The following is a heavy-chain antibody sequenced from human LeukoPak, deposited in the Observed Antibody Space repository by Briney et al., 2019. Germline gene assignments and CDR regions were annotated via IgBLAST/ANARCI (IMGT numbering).Heavy chain of an antibody. CDR1: GFAFDDYA. Sequence: GRSLRLSCAASGFAFDDYAMHWVRQAPGKGLEWVSGISWNSGSIGYADSVKGRFTISRDNAKNSLYLQINSLRAEDTALYYCAKAPISNIVVVFDYWGQGTLVTVSS. J-gene: IGHJ4*02. D-gene: IGHD2-15*01. CDR3: AKAPISNIVVVFDY. CDR2: ISWNSGSI. V-gene: IGHV3-9*01.